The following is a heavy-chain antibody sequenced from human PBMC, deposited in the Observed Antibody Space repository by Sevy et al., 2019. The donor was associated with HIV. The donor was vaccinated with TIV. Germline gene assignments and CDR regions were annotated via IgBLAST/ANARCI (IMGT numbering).Heavy chain of an antibody. D-gene: IGHD3-16*01. V-gene: IGHV3-15*01. Sequence: GGSLRLSCVASGFTFSNVWMSWVRQAPGKGLEWVGHFKSKTDGGTTDYAAPVRGRFTISGDDSKSTLYLQMNSLKTEDTAVYYCTTGGSLFQHWGQGTLVTVSS. CDR2: FKSKTDGGTT. CDR3: TTGGSLFQH. CDR1: GFTFSNVW. J-gene: IGHJ1*01.